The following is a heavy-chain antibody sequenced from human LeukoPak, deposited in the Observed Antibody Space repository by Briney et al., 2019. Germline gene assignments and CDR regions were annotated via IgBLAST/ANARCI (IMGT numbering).Heavy chain of an antibody. V-gene: IGHV3-23*01. Sequence: GGSLRLSCAASGFTFSSYAMSWVRQAPGKGLEWVSAISGSGDSTYYADSVKGRFTISRDNSKNTLHLQMNSLRAEDTAVYYCAKDRARGGTTDFNYWGQGTLVTVSS. CDR1: GFTFSSYA. J-gene: IGHJ4*02. CDR2: ISGSGDST. CDR3: AKDRARGGTTDFNY. D-gene: IGHD1-7*01.